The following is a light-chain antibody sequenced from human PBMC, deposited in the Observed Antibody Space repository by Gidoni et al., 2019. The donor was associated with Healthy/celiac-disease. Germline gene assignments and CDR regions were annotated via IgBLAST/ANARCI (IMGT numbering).Light chain of an antibody. V-gene: IGKV4-1*01. J-gene: IGKJ1*01. CDR3: QQYYRTPQT. CDR1: QSVLYSSNNKNY. CDR2: WAS. Sequence: DIVMSQSTDAQNVSLGERATVNCKSSQSVLYSSNNKNYLAWYQQKPGQPPKLRIYWASTRESGVPDRFSGSGSVTDFTLAISSLQAEDVAVYYCQQYYRTPQTFGQGTKVEIK.